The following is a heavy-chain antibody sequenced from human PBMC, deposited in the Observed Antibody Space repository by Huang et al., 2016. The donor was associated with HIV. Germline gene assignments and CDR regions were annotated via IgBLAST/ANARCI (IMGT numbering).Heavy chain of an antibody. CDR2: LIPMLGTP. V-gene: IGHV1-69*13. CDR3: ARGQLGSYGDYDVLY. Sequence: QVQLVQSGAEVKTPGSSVKVSCKASGGTFSKYAISWVRQAPGQGLEWMGGLIPMLGTPNYAGKFQGRVTSTADDSTSTTYVEVSSLRSEDTALFYCARGQLGSYGDYDVLYWGQGTLVTVSS. J-gene: IGHJ4*02. D-gene: IGHD4-17*01. CDR1: GGTFSKYA.